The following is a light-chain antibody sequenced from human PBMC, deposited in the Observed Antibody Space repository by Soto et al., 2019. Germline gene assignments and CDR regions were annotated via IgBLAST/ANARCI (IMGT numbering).Light chain of an antibody. V-gene: IGKV3-15*01. CDR3: QQYNNWPPGT. CDR1: QSVSSN. J-gene: IGKJ3*01. CDR2: GAS. Sequence: EMVMTQSPATLSVSPGERATLSCRASQSVSSNLAWYQQKPGQAPRLLIYGASTRATGIPGRFSGSGSGTEFTLTISSLQSEDFAVYYCQQYNNWPPGTFGPGTKVDIK.